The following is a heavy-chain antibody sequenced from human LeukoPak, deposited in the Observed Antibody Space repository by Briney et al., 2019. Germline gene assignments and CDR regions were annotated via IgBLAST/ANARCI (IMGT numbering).Heavy chain of an antibody. CDR3: ARSGLTTASPFDY. Sequence: SETLSLSCSLSVDSTTSYYWSCIRQPPGAGLEWVGHLYNSGRTTYNPHLKRRVTSPADTSNTQTSLMLTFMTAADTAVHYCARSGLTTASPFDYWGQGTLVTASS. CDR2: LYNSGRT. CDR1: VDSTTSYY. V-gene: IGHV4-59*01. D-gene: IGHD4-11*01. J-gene: IGHJ4*02.